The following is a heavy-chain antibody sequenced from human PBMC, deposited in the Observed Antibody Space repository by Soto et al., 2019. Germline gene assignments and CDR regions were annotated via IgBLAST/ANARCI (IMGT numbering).Heavy chain of an antibody. CDR3: ARGRYSSMVRGVISWFDP. J-gene: IGHJ5*02. D-gene: IGHD3-10*01. CDR1: GGSFSGYY. Sequence: PSETLSLTCAVYGGSFSGYYWSWIRQPPGKGLEWIGEINHSGSTNYNPSLKSRVTISVDTSKNQFSLKLSSVTAADTAVYYCARGRYSSMVRGVISWFDPWGQGTLVTVSS. CDR2: INHSGST. V-gene: IGHV4-34*01.